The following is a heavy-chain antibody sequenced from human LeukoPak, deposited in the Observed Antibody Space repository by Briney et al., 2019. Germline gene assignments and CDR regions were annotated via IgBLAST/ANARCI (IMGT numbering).Heavy chain of an antibody. V-gene: IGHV4-34*01. CDR2: IHYTGAT. CDR1: GGSISGYY. J-gene: IGHJ4*02. CDR3: TRGNILSGYCFDF. Sequence: PSETLSLTCAVYGGSISGYYWSWIRQPPGKGLEWVGEIHYTGATSYNPSLKSRATISIETSKNQVPLRLSSVTAADTAVYYCTRGNILSGYCFDFWGQGALVTVSS. D-gene: IGHD3-9*01.